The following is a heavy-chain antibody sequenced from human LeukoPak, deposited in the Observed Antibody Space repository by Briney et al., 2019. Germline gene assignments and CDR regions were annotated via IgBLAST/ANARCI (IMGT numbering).Heavy chain of an antibody. CDR3: ARGGWSLDY. CDR1: GFTLGDHW. V-gene: IGHV3-7*04. D-gene: IGHD3-22*01. J-gene: IGHJ4*02. CDR2: IKQDGSAK. Sequence: GGSLRLSCEAYGFTLGDHWMTWVRQAPGKGLEWMAYIKQDGSAKDYVDSVKGRFTISRDNSKNSLYLQMNSLRAEDTAVYYCARGGWSLDYWGQGTLVTVSS.